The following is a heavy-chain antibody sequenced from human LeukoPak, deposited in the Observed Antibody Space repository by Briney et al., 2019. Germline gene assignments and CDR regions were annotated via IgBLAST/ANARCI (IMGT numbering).Heavy chain of an antibody. CDR1: GFTFSSYG. CDR3: AKETQTHAFDI. V-gene: IGHV3-30*02. J-gene: IGHJ3*02. CDR2: IWYGGSNK. Sequence: PGGSLRLSCAASGFTFSSYGMHWVRQAPGKGLEWAAVIWYGGSNKYYADSVKGRFTISRDNSKNTLYLQMNSLRAEDTAVYYCAKETQTHAFDIWGQGTMVTVSS.